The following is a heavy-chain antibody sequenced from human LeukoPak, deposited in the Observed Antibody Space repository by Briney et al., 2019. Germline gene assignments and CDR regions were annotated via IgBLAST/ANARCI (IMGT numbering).Heavy chain of an antibody. CDR1: GYSFTNYW. CDR3: ARPGVSRFGELNFDY. CDR2: IYPGDSDT. V-gene: IGHV5-51*01. Sequence: GESLKISCKGSGYSFTNYWLGWVRQMPGRGLEWMAIIYPGDSDTKYSPSFQGQVTISADNSISTAYLQWSSLKASDTAMYFCARPGVSRFGELNFDYWGQGTLLTVSS. D-gene: IGHD3-10*01. J-gene: IGHJ4*02.